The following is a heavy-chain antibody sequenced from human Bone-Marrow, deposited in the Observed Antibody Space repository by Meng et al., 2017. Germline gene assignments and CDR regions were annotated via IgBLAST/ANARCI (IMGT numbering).Heavy chain of an antibody. J-gene: IGHJ2*01. CDR3: ARDSGGSFNL. D-gene: IGHD3-16*01. V-gene: IGHV3-74*01. CDR1: GVYFSNRL. CDR2: IYIDGRSS. Sequence: EVNRVGSGGVWVKPGGSLSLSCAASGVYFSNRLLCWLRKPPGKGLECNSRIYIDGRSSLYADSVKGRFTISRENAKNTMYPQMNSLRVEDTAVYYCARDSGGSFNLWGRGTLVTVSS.